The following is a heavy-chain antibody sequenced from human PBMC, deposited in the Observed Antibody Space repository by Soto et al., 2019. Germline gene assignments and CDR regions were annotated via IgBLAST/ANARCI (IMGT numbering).Heavy chain of an antibody. CDR1: GYSFTSYW. D-gene: IGHD3-22*01. CDR3: ASATNYYDSSGYHRTFDY. V-gene: IGHV5-51*01. J-gene: IGHJ4*02. CDR2: IYPGDSDT. Sequence: GESLKISCKGSGYSFTSYWIGWVRQMPGKGLEWMGIIYPGDSDTRYSPSFQGQVTISADKSISTAYLQWSSLKASDTAMYYCASATNYYDSSGYHRTFDYWGQGTLVTVSS.